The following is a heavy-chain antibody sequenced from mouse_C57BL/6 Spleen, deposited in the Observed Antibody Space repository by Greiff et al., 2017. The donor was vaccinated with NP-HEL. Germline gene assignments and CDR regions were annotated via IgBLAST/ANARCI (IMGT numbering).Heavy chain of an antibody. Sequence: DVKLVESGGGLVQPKGSLKLSCAASGFTFNTYAMHWVRQAPGKGLEWVARIRSKSSNYATYYADSVKDRFTISRDDSQSMLYLQIHTLKTAAAAMYYCVRSVTGTFAYWGQGTLVTVSA. CDR3: VRSVTGTFAY. D-gene: IGHD2-13*01. CDR2: IRSKSSNYAT. CDR1: GFTFNTYA. V-gene: IGHV10-3*01. J-gene: IGHJ3*01.